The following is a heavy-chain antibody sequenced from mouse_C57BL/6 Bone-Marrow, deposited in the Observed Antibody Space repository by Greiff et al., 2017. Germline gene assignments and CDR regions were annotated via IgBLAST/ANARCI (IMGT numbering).Heavy chain of an antibody. D-gene: IGHD2-1*01. CDR2: LNPNNGGT. CDR3: AREEGYYGTSDY. CDR1: GYTFTDYY. Sequence: EVQLQQSGPELVKPGASVKISCKASGYTFTDYYMNWVKQSHGKSLEWIGDLNPNNGGTSYNQKFKGKATLTVDKSSSTAYMELRSLTSEDSAVYYCAREEGYYGTSDYWGQGTTLTVSS. J-gene: IGHJ2*01. V-gene: IGHV1-26*01.